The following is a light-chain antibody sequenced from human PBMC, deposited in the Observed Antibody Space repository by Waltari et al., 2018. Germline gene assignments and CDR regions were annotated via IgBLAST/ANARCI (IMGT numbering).Light chain of an antibody. CDR3: SSYTSSSTVV. J-gene: IGLJ2*01. V-gene: IGLV2-14*01. CDR2: DVS. CDR1: SSDVGGYNY. Sequence: QSALTQPASVSGSPAQSITISCPGTSSDVGGYNYVSWYQQHPGKAPKLMIYDVSKRPSGVSNRFSGSKTGNTASLTSSGLQAEDEADYYCSSYTSSSTVVFGGGTKLTVL.